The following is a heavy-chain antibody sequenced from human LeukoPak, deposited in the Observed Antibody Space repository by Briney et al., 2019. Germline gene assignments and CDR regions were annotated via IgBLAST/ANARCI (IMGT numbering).Heavy chain of an antibody. CDR2: IKSKTDGGTT. V-gene: IGHV3-15*01. CDR3: TTVYCPIIGVCSN. D-gene: IGHD3-16*01. CDR1: GFTFSNAW. Sequence: GGSLRLSCAASGFTFSNAWMSWVRQAPGKGLEWVGCIKSKTDGGTTDYAAPVKGRFTISRDDSKNTLYLQMNSLKTEDTAVYYCTTVYCPIIGVCSNWGQGTLVTVSS. J-gene: IGHJ4*02.